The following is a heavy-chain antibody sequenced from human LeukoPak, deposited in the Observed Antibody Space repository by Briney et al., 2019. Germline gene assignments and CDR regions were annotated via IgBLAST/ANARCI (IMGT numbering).Heavy chain of an antibody. CDR2: INPNSGGT. J-gene: IGHJ5*02. Sequence: ASVKVSCKASGYTFAGYYMHWVRQAPGQGLEWMGWINPNSGGTNSAQKFQGRVTMTSDTSISTAYMELSRLRSDDTAVYYCARAVAAIVNWFDPWGQGTLVTVSS. D-gene: IGHD6-13*01. CDR3: ARAVAAIVNWFDP. CDR1: GYTFAGYY. V-gene: IGHV1-2*02.